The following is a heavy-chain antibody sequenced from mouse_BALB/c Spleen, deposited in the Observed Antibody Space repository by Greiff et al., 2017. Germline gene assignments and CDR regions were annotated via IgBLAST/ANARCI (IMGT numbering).Heavy chain of an antibody. V-gene: IGHV14-3*02. D-gene: IGHD1-1*01. J-gene: IGHJ4*01. CDR2: IDPANGNT. Sequence: EVQLQQSGAELVKPGASVKLSCTASGFNIKDTYMHWVKQRPEQGLEWIGRIDPANGNTKYDPKFQGKATITADPSSNTAYLQLSSLTSEDTAVYYCASSSYYYGSSYAMDYWGQGTSVTVSS. CDR3: ASSSYYYGSSYAMDY. CDR1: GFNIKDTY.